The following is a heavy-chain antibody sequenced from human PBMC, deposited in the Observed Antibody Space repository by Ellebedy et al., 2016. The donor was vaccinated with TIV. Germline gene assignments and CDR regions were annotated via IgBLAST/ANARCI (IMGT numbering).Heavy chain of an antibody. Sequence: SVKVSXXASGGTFSSYAISWVRQAPGQGLEWMGGIIPIFGTANYAQKFQGRVTITADESTSTAYMELSSLRSEDTAVYYCAGGREWLLSYYYYGMDVWGQGTTVTVSS. D-gene: IGHD3-3*01. J-gene: IGHJ6*02. CDR1: GGTFSSYA. CDR3: AGGREWLLSYYYYGMDV. CDR2: IIPIFGTA. V-gene: IGHV1-69*13.